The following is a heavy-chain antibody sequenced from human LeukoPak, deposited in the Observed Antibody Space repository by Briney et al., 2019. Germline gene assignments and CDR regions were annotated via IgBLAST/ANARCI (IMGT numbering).Heavy chain of an antibody. Sequence: GGSLRLSCAASGFTFSSYWMIWVRQAPGKGLEWVAHIKQDGSDTYYVDSVKGRFTISRDNAKNSLYLQMNSLRAEDTAVYYCARQSSGWYVDYWGQGTLVTVSS. CDR2: IKQDGSDT. D-gene: IGHD6-19*01. V-gene: IGHV3-7*01. CDR1: GFTFSSYW. J-gene: IGHJ4*02. CDR3: ARQSSGWYVDY.